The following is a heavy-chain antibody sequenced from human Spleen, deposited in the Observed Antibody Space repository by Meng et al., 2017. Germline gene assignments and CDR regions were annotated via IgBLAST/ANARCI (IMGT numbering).Heavy chain of an antibody. CDR1: GFTFSSSW. CDR2: IKQDGSDK. V-gene: IGHV3-7*01. Sequence: GESLKISCAASGFTFSSSWMTWVRQAPGKGLEWVANIKQDGSDKYYVDSVKGRFTISRDNAKNSLYLQMNSLRAEDTAVYYCARSIPVTTPWFDSWGLGTPVTVSS. J-gene: IGHJ5*01. D-gene: IGHD4-17*01. CDR3: ARSIPVTTPWFDS.